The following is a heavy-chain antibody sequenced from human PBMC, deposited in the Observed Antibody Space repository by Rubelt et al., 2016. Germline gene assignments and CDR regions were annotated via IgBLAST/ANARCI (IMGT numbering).Heavy chain of an antibody. CDR2: IYHSGST. J-gene: IGHJ6*02. CDR1: GGSISSSSYY. Sequence: QLQLRESGPGLVKPSETLSLTCTVSGGSISSSSYYWGWIRQPPGKGLEWIGSIYHSGSTYYNPSLKSRVPISVDTSKNRFSLKLSSVTAADTAVYYCASKGIAAKYYYYYGMDVWGQGTTVTVSS. CDR3: ASKGIAAKYYYYYGMDV. D-gene: IGHD6-13*01. V-gene: IGHV4-39*01.